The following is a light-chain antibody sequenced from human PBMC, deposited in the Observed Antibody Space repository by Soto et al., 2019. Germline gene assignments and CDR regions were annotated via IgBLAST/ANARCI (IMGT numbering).Light chain of an antibody. V-gene: IGLV2-14*01. CDR1: SSDVGGYNY. CDR2: DVS. J-gene: IGLJ3*02. CDR3: SSYTSSSTLV. Sequence: QSALTQPASVSGSPGQSITISCTGTSSDVGGYNYVSWYQQHPGKAPKLMIYDVSNRPSGVSNRFSGSKSGNTASLTISGLQAEDEADYYCSSYTSSSTLVFGGGTNLT.